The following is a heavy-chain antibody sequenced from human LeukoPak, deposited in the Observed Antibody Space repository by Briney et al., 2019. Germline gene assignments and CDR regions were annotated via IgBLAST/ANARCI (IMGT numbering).Heavy chain of an antibody. CDR2: IYYSGST. CDR1: GGSISSHY. J-gene: IGHJ6*02. Sequence: PSETLSLTCTVSGGSISSHYWSWIRQPPGKGLEWIGYIYYSGSTNYNPSLKSRVTISVDTSKNQFSLKLSSVTAADTAVYYCARETTYGAYYYYGMDVWGQGTTVTVSS. CDR3: ARETTYGAYYYYGMDV. V-gene: IGHV4-59*11. D-gene: IGHD4-17*01.